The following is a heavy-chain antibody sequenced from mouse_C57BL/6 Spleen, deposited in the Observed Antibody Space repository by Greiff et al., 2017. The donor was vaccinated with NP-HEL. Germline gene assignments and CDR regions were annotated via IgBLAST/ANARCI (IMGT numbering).Heavy chain of an antibody. CDR3: ARRTEEGYYFDY. J-gene: IGHJ2*01. Sequence: QVQLKQPGAELVKPGASAKLSCKASGYTFTSYWMHWVKQRPGRGLEWIGRIDPNSGGTKYNEKFKSKATLTVDKPSSTAYMQLSSLTSEDSAVYYCARRTEEGYYFDYWGQGTTLTVSS. CDR1: GYTFTSYW. V-gene: IGHV1-72*01. CDR2: IDPNSGGT.